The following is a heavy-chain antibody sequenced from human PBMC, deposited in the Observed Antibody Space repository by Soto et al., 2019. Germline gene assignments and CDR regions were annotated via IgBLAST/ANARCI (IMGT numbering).Heavy chain of an antibody. J-gene: IGHJ6*02. CDR1: GFTFDDYA. Sequence: EVQLVESGGGLVQPGRSLRLSCAASGFTFDDYAMHWVRQAPGKGLEWVSGISWNSGSIGYADSVKGRFTISRDNAKNSLYLQMNSLRAEDTALYYCAKDCGYRCSGGSKLKPSGDGMDVWGQGTTVTVSS. CDR2: ISWNSGSI. D-gene: IGHD2-15*01. CDR3: AKDCGYRCSGGSKLKPSGDGMDV. V-gene: IGHV3-9*01.